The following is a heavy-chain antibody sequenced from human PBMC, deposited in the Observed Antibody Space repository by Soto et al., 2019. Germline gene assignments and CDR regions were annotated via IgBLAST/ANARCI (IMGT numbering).Heavy chain of an antibody. J-gene: IGHJ5*02. CDR3: AKDLRYDFWSGYSLALDP. CDR2: ISGSGGST. V-gene: IGHV3-23*01. Sequence: VGSLRLSCAASGFTFSSYAMSWVRQAPGKGLEWVSAISGSGGSTYYADSVKGRFTISRDNSKNTLYLQMNSLRAEDTAVYYCAKDLRYDFWSGYSLALDPWGQGTLVNVSS. CDR1: GFTFSSYA. D-gene: IGHD3-3*01.